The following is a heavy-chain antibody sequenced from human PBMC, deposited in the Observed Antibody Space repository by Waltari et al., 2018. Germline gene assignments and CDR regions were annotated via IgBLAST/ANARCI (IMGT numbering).Heavy chain of an antibody. CDR2: IRFSGSTR. CDR3: AREAGENYYYDSLGFDP. D-gene: IGHD3-22*01. J-gene: IGHJ5*02. CDR1: GFTFSDYY. Sequence: QVQLVESGGGLVKPGGSLRLSCAASGFTFSDYYMSWIRQAPGKWWEWVSCIRFSGSTRYSADSVKGRFTISRDNAKNSLYLQMNSLRAEDTAVYYCAREAGENYYYDSLGFDPWGQGTLVTVSS. V-gene: IGHV3-11*04.